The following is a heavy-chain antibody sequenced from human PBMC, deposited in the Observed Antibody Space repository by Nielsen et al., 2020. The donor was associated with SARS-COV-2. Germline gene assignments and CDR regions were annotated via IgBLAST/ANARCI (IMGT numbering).Heavy chain of an antibody. D-gene: IGHD3/OR15-3a*01. CDR2: INPSGFST. CDR3: ARARATIFGLVMSYGMDV. Sequence: ASVKVSCKASGYTFTRYYMHWVRQAPGQGLEWMGIINPSGFSTTYAQKFQGRVTMTRDTSTSTVYMELSSLSSEDTAVYYCARARATIFGLVMSYGMDVWGQGTTVAVSS. V-gene: IGHV1-46*01. CDR1: GYTFTRYY. J-gene: IGHJ6*02.